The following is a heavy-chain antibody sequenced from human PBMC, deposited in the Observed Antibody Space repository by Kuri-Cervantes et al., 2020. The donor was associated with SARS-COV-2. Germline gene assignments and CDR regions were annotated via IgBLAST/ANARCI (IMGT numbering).Heavy chain of an antibody. J-gene: IGHJ6*02. CDR2: IKQDGSGQ. CDR1: GFTFSSYW. Sequence: GESLKISCAASGFTFSSYWMNWVRQAPGKGLEWVASIKQDGSGQYYVDSVKGRFTISRDNAKNSLFLQMNSLRAVDTAVYFCSRDGKTTAVWNYDYYGLDVWGQGTTVTVSS. D-gene: IGHD1/OR15-1a*01. V-gene: IGHV3-7*04. CDR3: SRDGKTTAVWNYDYYGLDV.